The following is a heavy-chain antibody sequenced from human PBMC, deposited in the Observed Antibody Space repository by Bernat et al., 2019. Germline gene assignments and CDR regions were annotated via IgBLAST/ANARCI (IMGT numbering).Heavy chain of an antibody. CDR1: GGSFSGYY. D-gene: IGHD1-26*01. V-gene: IGHV4-34*01. CDR3: ARDSWELRFDP. CDR2: INQSGST. Sequence: QVRLQQWGAGLLKPSETLSLTCAVYGGSFSGYYWSWIRQTPGKGLEWIGEINQSGSTNYNPSLKSRVTISVDTSRNQFSLKLTSVTAADTAVYSCARDSWELRFDPWGQGTLVTVSS. J-gene: IGHJ5*02.